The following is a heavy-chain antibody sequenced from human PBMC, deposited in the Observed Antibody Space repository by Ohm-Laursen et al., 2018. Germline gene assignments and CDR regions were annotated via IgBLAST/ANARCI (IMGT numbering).Heavy chain of an antibody. J-gene: IGHJ4*02. Sequence: SLRLSCAASGFTVNSNYMSWVRQAPGKGLEWVSVIYTGGTIYYADSVQGRFTTSRDNSKNTVYLQMNSLRAEDTAVYYCARGPNYFDYWGQGTLVTVSS. CDR3: ARGPNYFDY. CDR2: IYTGGTI. CDR1: GFTVNSNY. V-gene: IGHV3-66*01.